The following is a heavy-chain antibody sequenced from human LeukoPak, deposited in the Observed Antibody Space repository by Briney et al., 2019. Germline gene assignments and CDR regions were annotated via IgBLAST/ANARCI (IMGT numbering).Heavy chain of an antibody. CDR3: AKDRDVGGVVPRLFDY. CDR1: GFTFSSYA. Sequence: PGGSLRLSCAASGFTFSSYAMSWVRQAPGKGLEWVSAISGRCGSTYYADSVKGRFTISRDNSKNTLYLQMNSLRAEDTAVYYCAKDRDVGGVVPRLFDYWGQGILVTVSS. D-gene: IGHD3-16*01. J-gene: IGHJ4*02. CDR2: ISGRCGST. V-gene: IGHV3-23*01.